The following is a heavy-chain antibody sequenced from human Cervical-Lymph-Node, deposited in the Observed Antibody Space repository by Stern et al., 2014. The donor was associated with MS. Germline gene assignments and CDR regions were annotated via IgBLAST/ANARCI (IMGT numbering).Heavy chain of an antibody. V-gene: IGHV3-30*04. CDR1: GFTFRSYP. J-gene: IGHJ3*01. Sequence: VHLVESGGGVVQPGTSLRLSCAASGFTFRSYPFHWVRQAPGKGLEWVTLISYDGAKKYYAASVKGRFTISRDNTKNTLYLHINSPRSEDTAVYYCARYDNGAHEGAFDVWGQGTMVTVS. D-gene: IGHD4-17*01. CDR3: ARYDNGAHEGAFDV. CDR2: ISYDGAKK.